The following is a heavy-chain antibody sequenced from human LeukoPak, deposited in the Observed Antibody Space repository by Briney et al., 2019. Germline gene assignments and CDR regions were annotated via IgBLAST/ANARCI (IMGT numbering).Heavy chain of an antibody. D-gene: IGHD6-6*01. CDR3: ARRPLEYSLAHYFDY. CDR2: IYPGDSDT. CDR1: GYSFTSYW. V-gene: IGHV5-51*01. Sequence: GESLKISCKGSGYSFTSYWIGWVRQMPGKGLEWMGIIYPGDSDTRYSPSFQGRVTISADKSISTAYLQWSSLKASDTAMYYCARRPLEYSLAHYFDYWGQGTLVTVSS. J-gene: IGHJ4*02.